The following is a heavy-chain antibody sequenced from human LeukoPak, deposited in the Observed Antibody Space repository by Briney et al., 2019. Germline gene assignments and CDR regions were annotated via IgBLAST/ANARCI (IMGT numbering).Heavy chain of an antibody. V-gene: IGHV3-7*03. CDR2: IKQDGSEK. J-gene: IGHJ6*03. D-gene: IGHD2-2*01. CDR1: GFTFSSYW. Sequence: GSLRLSCAASGFTFSSYWMSWVRQAPGKGLEWVANIKQDGSEKYYVDSVKGRFTISRDDAKNSLYLQMNSLRAEDTALYYCARLPAAINLYYYYYYMDVWGKGTTVTVSS. CDR3: ARLPAAINLYYYYYYMDV.